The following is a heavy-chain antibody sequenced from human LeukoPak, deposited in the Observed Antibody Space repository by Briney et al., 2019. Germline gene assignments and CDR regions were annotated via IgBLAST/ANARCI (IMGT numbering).Heavy chain of an antibody. Sequence: GGSLRLSCAASGFTFSSYAMGWVRQAPGKGLEWVSYISSSSSTIYYADSVKGRFTISRDNAKNSLYLQMNSLRAEDTAVYYCAREGQLVTTNGDEYYYDSSGYSQAHFDYWGQGTLVTVSS. D-gene: IGHD3-22*01. CDR2: ISSSSSTI. J-gene: IGHJ4*02. V-gene: IGHV3-48*01. CDR3: AREGQLVTTNGDEYYYDSSGYSQAHFDY. CDR1: GFTFSSYA.